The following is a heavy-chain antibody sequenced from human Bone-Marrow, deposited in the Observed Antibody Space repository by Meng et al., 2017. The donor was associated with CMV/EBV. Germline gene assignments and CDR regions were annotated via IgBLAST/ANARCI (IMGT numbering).Heavy chain of an antibody. D-gene: IGHD1-14*01. V-gene: IGHV5-51*01. CDR1: GYNFATYW. CDR2: IYPGDSDT. CDR3: ARLAGYKRNFDY. Sequence: GESLKISCEGSGYNFATYWIGWVRQMPGKGLEWMGIIYPGDSDTTYSPSFQGQATISADMSISTAYLQWSSLKASDTAMYYCARLAGYKRNFDYWGQGTLVTVSS. J-gene: IGHJ4*02.